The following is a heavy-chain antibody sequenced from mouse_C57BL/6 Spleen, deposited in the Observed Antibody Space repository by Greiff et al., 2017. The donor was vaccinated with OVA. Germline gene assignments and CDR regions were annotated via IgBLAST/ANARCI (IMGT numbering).Heavy chain of an antibody. D-gene: IGHD1-3*01. CDR1: GYTFTSYW. J-gene: IGHJ1*03. V-gene: IGHV1-64*01. CDR3: ARTSGVPYWYFDV. Sequence: QVQLQQSGAELVKPGASVKLSCKASGYTFTSYWMHWVKQRPGQGLEWIGMIHPNSGSTNYNEKFKSKATLTVDKSSSTAYMQLSSLTSEDSAVYYCARTSGVPYWYFDVWGTGTTVTVSS. CDR2: IHPNSGST.